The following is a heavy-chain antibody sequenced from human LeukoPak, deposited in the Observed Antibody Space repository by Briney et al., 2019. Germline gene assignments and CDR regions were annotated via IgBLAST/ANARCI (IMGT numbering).Heavy chain of an antibody. V-gene: IGHV4-34*01. D-gene: IGHD3-10*01. J-gene: IGHJ4*02. CDR2: INHSGST. CDR3: ARQRTRFGEFGLDY. Sequence: SETLSLTCAVYGGSFSGYYWSWIRQPPGKGLEWIGEINHSGSTNYNPSLKSRVTISVDTSKNQFSLKLSSVTAADTAVYYCARQRTRFGEFGLDYWGQGTLVTVSS. CDR1: GGSFSGYY.